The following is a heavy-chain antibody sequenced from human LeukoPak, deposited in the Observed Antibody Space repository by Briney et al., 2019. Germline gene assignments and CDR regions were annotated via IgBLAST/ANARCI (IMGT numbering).Heavy chain of an antibody. Sequence: GASVKVSCKASGYTFTGYYIHWVRQAPGQGFEWMGMINPSDGATSYPQKFQARVTVTRDMSTSTVYMEMSNLRSEDTAIYYCARSPYYGGRWFDPWGQGTLVIVSS. CDR3: ARSPYYGGRWFDP. CDR2: INPSDGAT. D-gene: IGHD1-26*01. V-gene: IGHV1-46*01. J-gene: IGHJ5*02. CDR1: GYTFTGYY.